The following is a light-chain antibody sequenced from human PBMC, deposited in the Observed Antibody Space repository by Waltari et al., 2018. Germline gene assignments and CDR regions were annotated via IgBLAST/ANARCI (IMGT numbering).Light chain of an antibody. J-gene: IGKJ5*01. Sequence: DIQMTQSPSSLSASVGDRVTITCRASQTINTYLNGYQQKPGNAPKLLIYAASNLHSGVPSRFSGSGSGTAFTLTISSLQPEDFATYYCQQNYSNIIAFGQGTRLDFK. CDR2: AAS. CDR3: QQNYSNIIA. V-gene: IGKV1-39*01. CDR1: QTINTY.